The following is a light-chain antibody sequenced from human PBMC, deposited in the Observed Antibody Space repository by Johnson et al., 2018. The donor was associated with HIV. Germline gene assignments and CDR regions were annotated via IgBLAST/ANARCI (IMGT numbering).Light chain of an antibody. J-gene: IGLJ1*01. Sequence: QSVLTQPPSVSAAPGQKVTISCSGSRSNIGNNYVSWYQQLPGTAPKLLIYENNKRPSGIPDRFSGSKSGTSATLGITGLQTGDEADYYCGTWDTSLSAGGVFGTGTKVTV. CDR1: RSNIGNNY. CDR3: GTWDTSLSAGGV. CDR2: ENN. V-gene: IGLV1-51*02.